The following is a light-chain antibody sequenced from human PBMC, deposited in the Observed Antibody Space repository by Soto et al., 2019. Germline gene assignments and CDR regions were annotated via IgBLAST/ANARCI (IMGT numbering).Light chain of an antibody. V-gene: IGKV3-20*01. CDR3: QQYISSPLT. J-gene: IGKJ1*01. Sequence: EIVLTQSPGTLSLSPGERATLSCKASQSVSNNYLAWYQQKPGQAPRLVIYGASSRATGIPDRFSARASGTDFTLTISRLEPEDYAVYYCQQYISSPLTFGQGTKVEIK. CDR1: QSVSNNY. CDR2: GAS.